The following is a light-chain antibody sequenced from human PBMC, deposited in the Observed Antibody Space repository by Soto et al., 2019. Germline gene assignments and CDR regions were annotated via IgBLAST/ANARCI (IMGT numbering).Light chain of an antibody. Sequence: DIQMTQSPSSLSASVGDRVTITCRASQTISNYVNWYQQELGEAPKLLIHAASSLQGGVPSRFSGSGSGTDFTLTISSLQPEDFATYYCQQTYKIPLTFGGGTKVDIK. CDR3: QQTYKIPLT. V-gene: IGKV1-39*01. J-gene: IGKJ4*01. CDR1: QTISNY. CDR2: AAS.